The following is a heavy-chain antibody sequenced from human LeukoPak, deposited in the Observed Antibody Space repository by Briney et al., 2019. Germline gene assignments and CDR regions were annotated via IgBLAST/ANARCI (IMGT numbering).Heavy chain of an antibody. Sequence: ASVKVSCKGSGYTFNSYDINWVRQATGQGLEWMGWMNPNSGNTGYAQKFQGRVTMTRNTSISTAYMELSSLRSEDTAVYYCARVRIAAAGTGFDYWGQGTLVTVSS. CDR3: ARVRIAAAGTGFDY. D-gene: IGHD6-13*01. CDR1: GYTFNSYD. CDR2: MNPNSGNT. V-gene: IGHV1-8*01. J-gene: IGHJ4*02.